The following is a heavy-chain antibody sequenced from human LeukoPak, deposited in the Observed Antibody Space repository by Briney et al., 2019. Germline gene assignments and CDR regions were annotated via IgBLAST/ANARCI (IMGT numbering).Heavy chain of an antibody. CDR3: ARDGGRGYSGYDTYYYYGMDV. J-gene: IGHJ6*02. D-gene: IGHD5-12*01. Sequence: PGGSLRLSCAASGFIFSNSAMNWVRQAPGKGLEWVSSISSSSSYIYYADSVKGRFTISRDNAKNSLYLQMNSLRAEDTAVYYCARDGGRGYSGYDTYYYYGMDVWGQGTTVTVSS. CDR1: GFIFSNSA. CDR2: ISSSSSYI. V-gene: IGHV3-21*01.